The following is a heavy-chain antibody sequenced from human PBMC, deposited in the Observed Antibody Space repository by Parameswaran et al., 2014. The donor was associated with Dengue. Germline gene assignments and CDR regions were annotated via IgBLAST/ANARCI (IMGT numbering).Heavy chain of an antibody. J-gene: IGHJ6*02. D-gene: IGHD3-3*01. Sequence: RLVRQAPGQGLEWMGWISGYTGNTNYAQKLQGRVTMTTDTSTSTAYMEMRSLRSDDTAVYYCARALQEDFWSEINYYYAMDVWGQGTTVTVSS. CDR3: ARALQEDFWSEINYYYAMDV. V-gene: IGHV1-18*01. CDR2: ISGYTGNT.